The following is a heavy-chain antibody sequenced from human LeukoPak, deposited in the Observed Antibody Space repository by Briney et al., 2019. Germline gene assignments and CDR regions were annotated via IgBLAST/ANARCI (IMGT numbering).Heavy chain of an antibody. J-gene: IGHJ4*02. CDR1: NGSISGNNW. D-gene: IGHD3-22*01. CDR2: IYHSGST. V-gene: IGHV4-4*02. Sequence: PSETLSLTCAVSNGSISGNNWWSWVRQPPRKGLEWIGEIYHSGSTNYNPSLKSRVTISIDKSKNQFSLRLGSVTAADTAVYYCARAPSFYDNSGYSFDYWGQGTRVTVSS. CDR3: ARAPSFYDNSGYSFDY.